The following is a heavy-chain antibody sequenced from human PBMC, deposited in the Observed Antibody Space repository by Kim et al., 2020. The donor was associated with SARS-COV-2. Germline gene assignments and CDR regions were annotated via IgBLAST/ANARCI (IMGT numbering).Heavy chain of an antibody. V-gene: IGHV3-33*06. J-gene: IGHJ4*02. D-gene: IGHD6-13*01. CDR3: AKDRGSVAAAGEDY. Sequence: AVSMKGRFSISRDNSKNTQYLQMNSLRAEDTAVYYCAKDRGSVAAAGEDYWGQGTLVTVSS.